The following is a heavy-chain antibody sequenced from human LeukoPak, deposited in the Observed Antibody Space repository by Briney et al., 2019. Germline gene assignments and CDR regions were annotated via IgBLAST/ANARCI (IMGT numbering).Heavy chain of an antibody. CDR2: INPSGGST. V-gene: IGHV1-46*01. CDR3: ARDTMVRGPYDY. J-gene: IGHJ4*02. CDR1: GYTFTSYY. D-gene: IGHD3-10*01. Sequence: ASVKVSCKASGYTFTSYYMHWVRQAPGQGLEWMGIINPSGGSTSYAQKFQGRVTMTRDMSTSTVYMELSSLRSEDTAVYYCARDTMVRGPYDYWGQGTLVTVSS.